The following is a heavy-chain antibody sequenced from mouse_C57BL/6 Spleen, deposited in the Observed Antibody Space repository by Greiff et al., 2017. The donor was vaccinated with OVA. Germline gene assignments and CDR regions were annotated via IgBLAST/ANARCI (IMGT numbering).Heavy chain of an antibody. Sequence: VQLQQSGPELVKPGASVKISCKASGYAFSSSWMNWVKQRPGQGLEWIGRIYPGDGDTNYNGKFKGKATLTADKSSSTAYMQLSSLTSEDSAVYFCARDYDYEGAGFAYWGQGTLVTVSA. V-gene: IGHV1-82*01. CDR1: GYAFSSSW. J-gene: IGHJ3*01. D-gene: IGHD2-4*01. CDR2: IYPGDGDT. CDR3: ARDYDYEGAGFAY.